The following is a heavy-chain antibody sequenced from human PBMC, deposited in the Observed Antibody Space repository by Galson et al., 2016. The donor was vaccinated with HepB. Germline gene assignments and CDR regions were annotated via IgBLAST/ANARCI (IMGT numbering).Heavy chain of an antibody. CDR2: INPGGSDT. CDR1: GFTFSSYA. CDR3: ARDRDDILTGYHPLSVN. V-gene: IGHV3-74*03. J-gene: IGHJ4*02. Sequence: SLRLSCAASGFTFSSYAMSWVRQAPGKGLEWVSRINPGGSDTMYADSVKGRFTISRDNAKNTLYLQMNTLRVEDTAVYYCARDRDDILTGYHPLSVNWGQGTLVTVSS. D-gene: IGHD3-9*01.